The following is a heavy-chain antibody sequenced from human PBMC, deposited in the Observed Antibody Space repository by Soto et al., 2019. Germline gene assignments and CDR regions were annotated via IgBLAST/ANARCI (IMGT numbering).Heavy chain of an antibody. J-gene: IGHJ3*02. V-gene: IGHV3-15*01. Sequence: PGGSLRLSCAASGFTFSNAWMSWVRQAPGKGLERVGRIKSKTDGGTTDYAAPLKGRFTISRDDSKNTLYLQMNSLKTEDTAVYYCTSDLSPIVVVPAAIRAHDAFDIWGQGTMVTVSS. CDR2: IKSKTDGGTT. CDR3: TSDLSPIVVVPAAIRAHDAFDI. CDR1: GFTFSNAW. D-gene: IGHD2-2*02.